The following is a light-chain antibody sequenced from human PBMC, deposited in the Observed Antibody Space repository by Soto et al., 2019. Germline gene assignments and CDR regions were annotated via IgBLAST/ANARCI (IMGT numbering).Light chain of an antibody. V-gene: IGKV1-5*03. CDR1: QSLDDW. Sequence: DIQMTQSPPTLSASVGDRVTITCRASQSLDDWLAWYQQKPGKAPQVLIYKASTLKSGVPSRFSGSGSGTEFTLTISSLQPDDFATYYCQQYNRYPYIFGQGTKLEIK. CDR3: QQYNRYPYI. CDR2: KAS. J-gene: IGKJ2*01.